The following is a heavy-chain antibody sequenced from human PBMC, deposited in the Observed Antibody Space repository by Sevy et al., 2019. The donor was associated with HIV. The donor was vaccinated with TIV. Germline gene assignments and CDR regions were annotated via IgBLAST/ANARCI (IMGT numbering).Heavy chain of an antibody. Sequence: GGSLRLSCAASGFTFDDYAMHWVRQAPGKGLEWVSGIGWNTGFIAYADSVMGRFTISRDNAKNSLYLQMNSLRAEDTALYYCLKDMDPRYVYYYMDVWGKGTTVTVSS. CDR3: LKDMDPRYVYYYMDV. V-gene: IGHV3-9*01. CDR1: GFTFDDYA. D-gene: IGHD5-12*01. CDR2: IGWNTGFI. J-gene: IGHJ6*03.